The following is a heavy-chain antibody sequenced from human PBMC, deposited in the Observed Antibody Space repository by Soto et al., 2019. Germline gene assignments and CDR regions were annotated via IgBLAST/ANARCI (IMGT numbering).Heavy chain of an antibody. D-gene: IGHD2-15*01. Sequence: ASVKVSCKTSGYTFTSYGISWVRQAPGQGLEWMGWISAYNGNTNYAQNLQGRVTMTTDTSTSTAYMELRSLRSDDTAVYYCGKGRYCSGGTCCMDDWGQGTMVTVSS. J-gene: IGHJ6*01. CDR2: ISAYNGNT. CDR1: GYTFTSYG. CDR3: GKGRYCSGGTCCMDD. V-gene: IGHV1-18*01.